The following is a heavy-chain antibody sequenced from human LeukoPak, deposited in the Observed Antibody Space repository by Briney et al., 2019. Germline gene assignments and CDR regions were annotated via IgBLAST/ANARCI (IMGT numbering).Heavy chain of an antibody. V-gene: IGHV3-30*04. J-gene: IGHJ6*04. CDR3: ARDYMVRGVSGMDV. CDR2: ISYDGSNK. CDR1: GFTFSSYA. D-gene: IGHD3-10*01. Sequence: GGSLRLSGAASGFTFSSYAMHWVRQAPGKGLEWVAVISYDGSNKYYADSVKGRFTISRDNSKNTLYLQMNSLRAEDTAVYYCARDYMVRGVSGMDVWGKGTTVTVSS.